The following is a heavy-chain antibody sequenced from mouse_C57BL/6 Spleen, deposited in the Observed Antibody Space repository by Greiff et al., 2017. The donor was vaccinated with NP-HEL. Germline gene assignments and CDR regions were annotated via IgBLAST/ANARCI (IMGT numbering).Heavy chain of an antibody. CDR3: ARVGGYGSYAMDY. CDR1: GYAFSSSW. J-gene: IGHJ4*01. V-gene: IGHV1-82*01. CDR2: IYPGDGDT. D-gene: IGHD1-1*01. Sequence: QVQLQHSGPELVKPGASVKISCKASGYAFSSSWMNWVKQRPGKGLEWIGRIYPGDGDTNYNGKFKGKATLTADKSSSTAYMQLSSLTSEDSAVYFCARVGGYGSYAMDYWGQGTSVTVSS.